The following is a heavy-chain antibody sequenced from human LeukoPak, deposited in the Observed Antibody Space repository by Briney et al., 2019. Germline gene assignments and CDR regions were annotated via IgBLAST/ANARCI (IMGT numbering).Heavy chain of an antibody. Sequence: PGGSLRLSCSASGFTFSSYAMHWVRQAPGKGLEYVSAISSNGGSTYYADSVKGRFTISRDNSKNSLYLQMNSLRAEDTAVYYCAREVRVYDSSGYPFDYWGQGTLVTVSS. CDR1: GFTFSSYA. D-gene: IGHD3-22*01. V-gene: IGHV3-64*04. CDR2: ISSNGGST. J-gene: IGHJ4*02. CDR3: AREVRVYDSSGYPFDY.